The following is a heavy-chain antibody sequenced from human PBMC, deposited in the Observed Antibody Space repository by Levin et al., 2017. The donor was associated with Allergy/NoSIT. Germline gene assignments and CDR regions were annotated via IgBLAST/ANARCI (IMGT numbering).Heavy chain of an antibody. J-gene: IGHJ3*02. Sequence: ASETLSLTCTVSGGSISSYYWSWIRQPPGKGLEWIGYIYYSGSTNYNPSLKSRVTISVDTSKNQFSLKLSSVTAADTAVYYCARVHGSGSYYNVKFGAFDIWGQGTMVTVSS. CDR1: GGSISSYY. D-gene: IGHD3-10*01. CDR3: ARVHGSGSYYNVKFGAFDI. V-gene: IGHV4-59*01. CDR2: IYYSGST.